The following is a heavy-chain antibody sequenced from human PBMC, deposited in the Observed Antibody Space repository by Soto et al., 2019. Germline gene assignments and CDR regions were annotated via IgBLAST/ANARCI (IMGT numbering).Heavy chain of an antibody. Sequence: QVQLQESGPGLVKPSQTLSLTCTVSGGSISSGNYYWRWIRQPPGKALEWIGFISYSGTTHYSASLRSRVSISVDTSKNQFSLDLSSVTAADTAVYYCATMGTPVTGLYYFDYWGQGTLVTVSS. J-gene: IGHJ4*02. CDR1: GGSISSGNYY. V-gene: IGHV4-30-4*01. D-gene: IGHD4-17*01. CDR3: ATMGTPVTGLYYFDY. CDR2: ISYSGTT.